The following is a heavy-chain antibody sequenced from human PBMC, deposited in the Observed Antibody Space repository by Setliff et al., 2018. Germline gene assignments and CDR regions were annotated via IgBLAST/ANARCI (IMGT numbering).Heavy chain of an antibody. CDR1: GYTFISYG. J-gene: IGHJ3*02. D-gene: IGHD2-2*01. CDR3: ARVLFHCSSTSCYLDAFDI. Sequence: ASVKVSCKASGYTFISYGISWVRQASGQGLEWMGWISAYNGNTNYAQKLQGRVTMTTDTSTSTAYMELRSLRSDDTAVYYCARVLFHCSSTSCYLDAFDIWGQGTMVTV. V-gene: IGHV1-18*01. CDR2: ISAYNGNT.